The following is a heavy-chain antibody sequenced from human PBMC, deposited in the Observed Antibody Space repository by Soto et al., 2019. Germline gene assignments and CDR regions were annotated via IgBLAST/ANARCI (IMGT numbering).Heavy chain of an antibody. D-gene: IGHD6-6*01. CDR3: ARAGVYSSSSIYGMDV. V-gene: IGHV3-7*01. CDR2: IKQDGSEK. Sequence: TGGSLRLSCAASGFTFSSYWMSWVRQAPGKGLEWVANIKQDGSEKYYVDSVKGRFTISRDNAKNSLYLQMNSLRAEDTAVYYCARAGVYSSSSIYGMDVWGQGTTVTVSS. CDR1: GFTFSSYW. J-gene: IGHJ6*02.